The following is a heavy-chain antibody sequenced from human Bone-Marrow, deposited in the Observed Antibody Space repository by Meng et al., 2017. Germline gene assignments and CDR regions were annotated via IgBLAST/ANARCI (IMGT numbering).Heavy chain of an antibody. CDR2: INHSGST. CDR3: AREAYSTSLSSATGFDY. V-gene: IGHV4-34*01. J-gene: IGHJ4*02. CDR1: GGSFSGFY. Sequence: QVQLRQWGVGLLKPSETLSLTCAVYGGSFSGFYWNWFRQPPGKGLEWIAEINHSGSTNINPSLKSRVTILADTSKNQFSLKVRSVTAADTAVYYCAREAYSTSLSSATGFDYWGQGTLVTVSS. D-gene: IGHD6-13*01.